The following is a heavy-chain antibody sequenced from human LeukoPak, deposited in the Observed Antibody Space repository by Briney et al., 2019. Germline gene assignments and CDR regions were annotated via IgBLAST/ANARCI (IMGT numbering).Heavy chain of an antibody. CDR2: IYYSGST. CDR3: ATSPRIVGAPFNNWFDP. D-gene: IGHD1-26*01. J-gene: IGHJ5*02. CDR1: GGSISSGDYY. Sequence: PSQTLSLTCAVSGGSISSGDYYWSWIRQPPGKGLEWIGYIYYSGSTYYNPSLKSRVTISVDTSKNQFSLKLSSVTAADTAVYYCATSPRIVGAPFNNWFDPWGQGTLVTVSS. V-gene: IGHV4-30-4*01.